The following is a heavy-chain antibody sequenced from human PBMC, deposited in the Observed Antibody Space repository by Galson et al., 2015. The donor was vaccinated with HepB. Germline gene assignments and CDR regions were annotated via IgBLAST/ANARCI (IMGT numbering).Heavy chain of an antibody. D-gene: IGHD2-2*01. J-gene: IGHJ3*02. CDR3: ARTKTCSSTSCSDAFDI. CDR2: IYSGGST. V-gene: IGHV3-66*01. Sequence: SLRLSCAASEFTVSSNYMSWVRQAPGKGLEWVSVIYSGGSTYYADSVKGRFTISRDNSKNTLYLQMNSLRAEDTAVYYCARTKTCSSTSCSDAFDIWGQGTMVTVSS. CDR1: EFTVSSNY.